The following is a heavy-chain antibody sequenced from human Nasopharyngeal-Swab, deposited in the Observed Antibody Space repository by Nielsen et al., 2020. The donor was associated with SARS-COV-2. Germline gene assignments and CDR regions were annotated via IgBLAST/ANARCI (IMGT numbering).Heavy chain of an antibody. V-gene: IGHV4-34*01. CDR1: GGSFSGSY. CDR3: ARGPALVIRKTLSSGFDI. D-gene: IGHD3-16*02. J-gene: IGHJ3*02. Sequence: ESLRLSCAVFGGSFSGSYWSWIRQLPGRGLEWIGEINHSGSTMYIPSLKSRVTISVDTSKNQFSLNLTSVTAADTAMYYCARGPALVIRKTLSSGFDIWGQGTMVTVSS. CDR2: INHSGST.